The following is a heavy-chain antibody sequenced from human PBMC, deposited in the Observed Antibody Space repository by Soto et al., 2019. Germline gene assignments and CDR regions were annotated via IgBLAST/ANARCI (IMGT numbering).Heavy chain of an antibody. V-gene: IGHV1-69*12. D-gene: IGHD5-12*01. CDR1: GGTFSSYA. J-gene: IGHJ6*02. CDR3: ATYGSGYAPLAAYYYGMAV. CDR2: IIPIFGTA. Sequence: QVQLVQSGAEVKKPGSSVKVSCKASGGTFSSYAISWVRQAPGQGLEWMGGIIPIFGTANYAQKFQGRVTITADESTSTAYLELSSLRSEDTAVYYCATYGSGYAPLAAYYYGMAVWGQGTTVTVSS.